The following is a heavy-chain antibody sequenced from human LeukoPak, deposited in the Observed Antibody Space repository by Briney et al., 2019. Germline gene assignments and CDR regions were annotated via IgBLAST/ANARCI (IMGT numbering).Heavy chain of an antibody. CDR1: GFIFTDYY. CDR3: ARGRLSSGWYDD. V-gene: IGHV3-11*06. CDR2: IDSGSTST. D-gene: IGHD6-19*01. J-gene: IGHJ4*02. Sequence: GGSLRLSCAASGFIFTDYYMSWVRQAPGKGLEWVSFIDSGSTSTKYADSVKGRFSTSRDNAKNTLYLHMNSLRAEDTAVYYCARGRLSSGWYDDWGQGTLVTVSS.